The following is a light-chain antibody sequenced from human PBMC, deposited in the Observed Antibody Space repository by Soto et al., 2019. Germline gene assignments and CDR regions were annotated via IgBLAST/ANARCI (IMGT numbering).Light chain of an antibody. Sequence: QSVLTQPPSASGSPGQSVTISCTGTSSDVGGYSSVAWFQHHPGKAPKLMIYEVSKRPSGVPDRFSGSKSGNTASLTVSGLQAEDEADYYCISYAGSNNYVFGTGTKLTV. CDR2: EVS. CDR3: ISYAGSNNYV. V-gene: IGLV2-8*01. CDR1: SSDVGGYSS. J-gene: IGLJ1*01.